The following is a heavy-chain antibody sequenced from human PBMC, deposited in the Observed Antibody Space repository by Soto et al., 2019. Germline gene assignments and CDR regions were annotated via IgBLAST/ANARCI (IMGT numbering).Heavy chain of an antibody. CDR3: ARGGGYSNPYNFDY. CDR1: GGSISTYY. V-gene: IGHV4-59*01. D-gene: IGHD5-18*01. J-gene: IGHJ4*02. CDR2: IYYSGST. Sequence: SETLSLTCTVSGGSISTYYWTWIRQPPGKGLEWIGYIYYSGSTNYNPSLKSRVTISEDTSKKQFSLKLNSVTAADTAVYDCARGGGYSNPYNFDYWGQGTLVTVS.